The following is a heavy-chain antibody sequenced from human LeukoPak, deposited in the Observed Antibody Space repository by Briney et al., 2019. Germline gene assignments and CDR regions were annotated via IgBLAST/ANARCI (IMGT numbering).Heavy chain of an antibody. Sequence: PSETVSCMAAGCRFTDDYRHWVRQAHGQGLEWMGWINPNSGGTNYAQKFQGRVTMTRDTSISTAYMELSRLRSDDTAVYYCARSKNEVLWFGELLDPWGQGTLVTVSS. CDR1: GCRFTDDY. CDR3: ARSKNEVLWFGELLDP. CDR2: INPNSGGT. V-gene: IGHV1-2*02. D-gene: IGHD3-10*01. J-gene: IGHJ5*02.